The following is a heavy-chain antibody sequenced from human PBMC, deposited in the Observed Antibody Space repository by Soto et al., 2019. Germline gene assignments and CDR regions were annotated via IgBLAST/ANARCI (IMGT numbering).Heavy chain of an antibody. V-gene: IGHV3-48*01. CDR1: GFTFSFYT. J-gene: IGHJ4*02. D-gene: IGHD6-19*01. CDR3: VREGGDLRGSGVFDY. CDR2: ISRGGSSI. Sequence: EPQLVESGGGLVQPGGSLRLSCAASGFTFSFYTMNWVRQTPGKGLEWLAYISRGGSSIYYADSVKGRFTVSRDNAINSLSVQLNSLRREDTAVYYCVREGGDLRGSGVFDYWGQGTLVTVSS.